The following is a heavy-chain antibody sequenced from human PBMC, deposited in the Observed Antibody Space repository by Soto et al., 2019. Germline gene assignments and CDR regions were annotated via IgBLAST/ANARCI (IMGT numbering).Heavy chain of an antibody. CDR3: ARSAISPFGGLIGPFDY. D-gene: IGHD3-16*02. Sequence: QVQLVQSGAEEKKPGASVKVSCEASGYTFTGYAIHWVRQAPGQRLEWMGWINAGNGNTKYSQKFQVRVTITRDTSASTAYMELSSLRSEDTAVYYCARSAISPFGGLIGPFDYWGQGNLVIVSS. CDR1: GYTFTGYA. CDR2: INAGNGNT. V-gene: IGHV1-3*05. J-gene: IGHJ4*02.